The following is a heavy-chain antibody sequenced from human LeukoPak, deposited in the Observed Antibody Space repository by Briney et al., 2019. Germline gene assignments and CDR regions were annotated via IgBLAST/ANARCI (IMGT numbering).Heavy chain of an antibody. Sequence: SETLSPTCSVSGGSISRSSFHWGWIRQPPGKGLEWIGSIYYSGRTYYNPSLRSRVTISVDTSKNQFSLKVSSVTAADTAVYYCARQGGTVTTLDYWGQGTLVTVSS. J-gene: IGHJ4*02. D-gene: IGHD4-17*01. CDR1: GGSISRSSFH. V-gene: IGHV4-39*01. CDR2: IYYSGRT. CDR3: ARQGGTVTTLDY.